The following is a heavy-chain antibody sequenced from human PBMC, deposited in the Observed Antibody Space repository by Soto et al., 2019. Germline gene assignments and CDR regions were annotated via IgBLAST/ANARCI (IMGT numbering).Heavy chain of an antibody. CDR1: GITFSRYW. D-gene: IGHD3-10*01. V-gene: IGHV3-7*01. J-gene: IGHJ5*02. CDR2: IKQDGGEK. CDR3: GRSLYYGLGSYYNVGWFDP. Sequence: PGGSLRLSCAASGITFSRYWMSWVRQAPGKGLEWVANIKQDGGEKYFLDSVKGRFTISRDNAKNSLYLQMNSLRAEDTAVYYCGRSLYYGLGSYYNVGWFDPWGQGTLVTVSS.